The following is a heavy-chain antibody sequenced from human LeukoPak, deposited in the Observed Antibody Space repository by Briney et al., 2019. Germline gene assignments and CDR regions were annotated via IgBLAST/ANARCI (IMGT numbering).Heavy chain of an antibody. CDR2: IYYSGST. J-gene: IGHJ5*02. CDR1: GGSISSHY. V-gene: IGHV4-59*11. D-gene: IGHD6-13*01. Sequence: SETLSLTCTVSGGSISSHYGSWIRQPPGKGLEWIGYIYYSGSTNYNPSLKSRVTISVDTSKNQFSLKLSSVTAADTAVYYCARDHGYSSSWRNWFDPWGQGTLVTVSS. CDR3: ARDHGYSSSWRNWFDP.